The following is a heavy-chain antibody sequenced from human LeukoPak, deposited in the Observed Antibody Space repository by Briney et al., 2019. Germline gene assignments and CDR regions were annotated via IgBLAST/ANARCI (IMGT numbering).Heavy chain of an antibody. V-gene: IGHV4-39*07. J-gene: IGHJ4*02. CDR1: GGSISSSSYY. CDR2: IYYSGST. Sequence: PSETLSLTCTVSGGSISSSSYYWGWIRQPPGKGLEWIGSIYYSGSTYYNPSLKSRVTISVDTSKNQFSLKLSSVTAADTAVYYCASTGITGTTSYFDYWGQRTLVTVSS. CDR3: ASTGITGTTSYFDY. D-gene: IGHD1-7*01.